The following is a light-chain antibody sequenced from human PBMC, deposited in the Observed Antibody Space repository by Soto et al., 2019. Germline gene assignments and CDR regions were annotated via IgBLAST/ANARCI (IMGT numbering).Light chain of an antibody. CDR1: QDIANF. J-gene: IGKJ1*01. V-gene: IGKV1-27*01. Sequence: DIHMTQSPSSLSASVGYIFTITCRASQDIANFLAWYQHKPGKVPTLLIYAASTLQSEVPSRLSGSAYGTDLTITISSMQTEDVDTYYCQKYNSHPRTFGQGTKVDIK. CDR3: QKYNSHPRT. CDR2: AAS.